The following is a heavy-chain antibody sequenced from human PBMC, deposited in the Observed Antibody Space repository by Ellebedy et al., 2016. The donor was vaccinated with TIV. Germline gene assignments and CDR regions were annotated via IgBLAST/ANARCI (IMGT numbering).Heavy chain of an antibody. D-gene: IGHD2-15*01. J-gene: IGHJ5*02. CDR1: GYTFTSYY. CDR2: INPSGGST. Sequence: ASVKVSCXASGYTFTSYYMHWVRQAPGQGLEWMGIINPSGGSTSYAQKFQGRVTMTRDTSTSTVYMELSSLRSEDTAVYYCARGSLSPLGYCSGGSCYGLNWFDPWGQGTLVTVSS. V-gene: IGHV1-46*01. CDR3: ARGSLSPLGYCSGGSCYGLNWFDP.